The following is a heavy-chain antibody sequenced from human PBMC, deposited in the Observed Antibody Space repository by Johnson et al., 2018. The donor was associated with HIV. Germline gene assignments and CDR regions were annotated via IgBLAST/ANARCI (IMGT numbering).Heavy chain of an antibody. CDR1: GFTFSYYS. J-gene: IGHJ3*02. CDR3: ARGGLGYENSLDAFDI. CDR2: TSYDESDK. D-gene: IGHD3-3*01. Sequence: QVQLVESGGGVVQPGTSLILSCAASGFTFSYYSMHWVRQAPGKGLEWVALTSYDESDKFYADSVKGRFIISRDNPRNTLYLQMNGLRAEDTAVYHRARGGLGYENSLDAFDIWGQGTMVTVSS. V-gene: IGHV3-30*04.